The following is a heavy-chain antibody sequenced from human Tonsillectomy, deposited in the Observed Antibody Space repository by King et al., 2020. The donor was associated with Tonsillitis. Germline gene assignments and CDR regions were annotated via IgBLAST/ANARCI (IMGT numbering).Heavy chain of an antibody. Sequence: QLVQSGAEVKKPGASVKVSCKASGYTFTDYYIHWVRQAPGQGLEWKGWINPNSGGTNYAQKFQGRVTMTRDTSISTAYMELSSLRSDDTAVYYCAREGSSPGASFDYWGQETLVTVSS. D-gene: IGHD1-26*01. CDR3: AREGSSPGASFDY. V-gene: IGHV1-2*02. J-gene: IGHJ4*02. CDR2: INPNSGGT. CDR1: GYTFTDYY.